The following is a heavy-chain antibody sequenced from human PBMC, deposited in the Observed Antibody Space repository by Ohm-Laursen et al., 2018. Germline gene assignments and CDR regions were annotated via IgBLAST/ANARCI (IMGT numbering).Heavy chain of an antibody. J-gene: IGHJ3*02. D-gene: IGHD2-2*02. Sequence: SLRLSCTASGFTFATYSMSWVRQAPGKGLEWVSSISSSSSYIYYADSVKGRFTISRDNAKNSLYLQMNSLRAEDTAVYYCASFHTPDAFDIWGQGTMVTVSS. V-gene: IGHV3-21*01. CDR1: GFTFATYS. CDR3: ASFHTPDAFDI. CDR2: ISSSSSYI.